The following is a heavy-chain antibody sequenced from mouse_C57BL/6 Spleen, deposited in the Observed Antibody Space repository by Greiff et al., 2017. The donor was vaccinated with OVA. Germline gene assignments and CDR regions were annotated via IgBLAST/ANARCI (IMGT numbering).Heavy chain of an antibody. V-gene: IGHV1-52*01. CDR2: IDPSDSET. D-gene: IGHD3-3*01. CDR1: GYTFTSYW. J-gene: IGHJ2*01. Sequence: VQLQQPGAELVRPGSSVKLSCKASGYTFTSYWMHWVKQRPIQGLEWIGNIDPSDSETHYNQKFKDKATLTVDKSSSTAYMQLSSLTSEDSAVYYCAREGWDEGGVGYWGQGTTLTVSS. CDR3: AREGWDEGGVGY.